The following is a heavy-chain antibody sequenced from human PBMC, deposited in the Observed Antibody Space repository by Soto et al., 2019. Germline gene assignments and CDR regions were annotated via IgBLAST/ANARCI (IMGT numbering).Heavy chain of an antibody. D-gene: IGHD3-22*01. V-gene: IGHV3-30*04. CDR3: ARGRYYDSSGYYNLDY. CDR2: LAYDGSNK. CDR1: GFAFSSYA. J-gene: IGHJ4*02. Sequence: PGGSLRLSCAASGFAFSSYAMHWVRQAPGKGLEWVAVLAYDGSNKYYADSVKGRFTISRDNSKNTLYLQMNSLRAEDTAVYYCARGRYYDSSGYYNLDYWGQGTLVTVSS.